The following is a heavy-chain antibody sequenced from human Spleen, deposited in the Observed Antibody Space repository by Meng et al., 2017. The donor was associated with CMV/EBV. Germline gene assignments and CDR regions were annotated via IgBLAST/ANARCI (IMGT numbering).Heavy chain of an antibody. CDR2: IYSGGSST. V-gene: IGHV3-23*03. CDR3: AKDSGSYDY. D-gene: IGHD1-26*01. CDR1: GFTFSSYA. J-gene: IGHJ4*02. Sequence: GGSLRLSCAASGFTFSSYAMSWVRQAPGKGLEWVSVIYSGGSSTYYADSVKGRFTISRDNSKNTLYLQMNSLRAEDTAVYYCAKDSGSYDYWGQGTLVTVSS.